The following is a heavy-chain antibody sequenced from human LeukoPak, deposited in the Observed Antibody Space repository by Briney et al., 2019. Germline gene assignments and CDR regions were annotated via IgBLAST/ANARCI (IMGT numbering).Heavy chain of an antibody. J-gene: IGHJ5*02. CDR1: GYSISSGYY. CDR3: ARAPPRADILTGYYLTRFDP. CDR2: IYHSGST. V-gene: IGHV4-38-2*01. D-gene: IGHD3-9*01. Sequence: SETLSLTCAVSGYSISSGYYWGWIRQPPGKGLEWIGGIYHSGSTYYNPSLKSRVTISVDTSKNQFSLKLRSVTAADTAVYYCARAPPRADILTGYYLTRFDPWGQGTLVTVSS.